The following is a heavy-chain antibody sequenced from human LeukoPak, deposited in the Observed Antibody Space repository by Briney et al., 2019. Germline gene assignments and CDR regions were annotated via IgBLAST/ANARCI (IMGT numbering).Heavy chain of an antibody. V-gene: IGHV4-61*02. CDR3: ARGGEQQLVTYFDY. CDR2: VYTSGST. CDR1: GGSISSGSYY. J-gene: IGHJ4*02. Sequence: SQTLSLTCTVSGGSISSGSYYWSWIRQPARKGLEWIGRVYTSGSTNYNPSLKSRVTISVDTSKNQFSLKLSSVTAADTAVYYCARGGEQQLVTYFDYWGQGTLVTVSS. D-gene: IGHD6-13*01.